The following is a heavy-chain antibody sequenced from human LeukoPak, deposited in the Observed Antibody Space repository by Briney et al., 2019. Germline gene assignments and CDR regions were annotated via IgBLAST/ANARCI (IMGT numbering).Heavy chain of an antibody. CDR3: AKDRNPYCSSTSCHLGGY. CDR2: ISGSGGST. J-gene: IGHJ4*02. CDR1: GFTFSSYA. Sequence: PGRSLRLSCAASGFTFSSYAMSWVRQAPGKGLEWVSAISGSGGSTYYADSVKGRFTISRDNSKNTLYLQMNSLRAEDTAVYYCAKDRNPYCSSTSCHLGGYWGQGTLVTVSS. V-gene: IGHV3-23*01. D-gene: IGHD2-2*01.